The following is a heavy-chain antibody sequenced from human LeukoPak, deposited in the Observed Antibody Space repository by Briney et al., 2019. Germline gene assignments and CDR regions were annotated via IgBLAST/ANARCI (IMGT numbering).Heavy chain of an antibody. J-gene: IGHJ4*02. CDR3: ATLLWFGELLYEDY. D-gene: IGHD3-10*01. CDR1: GYTFTGYY. V-gene: IGHV7-4-1*02. CDR2: INTNTGNP. Sequence: GASVKVSCKASGYTFTGYYIHWVRQAPGQGLEWMGWINTNTGNPTYAQGFTGRFVFSLDTSVSTAYLQISSLKAEDTAVYYCATLLWFGELLYEDYWGQGTLVTVSS.